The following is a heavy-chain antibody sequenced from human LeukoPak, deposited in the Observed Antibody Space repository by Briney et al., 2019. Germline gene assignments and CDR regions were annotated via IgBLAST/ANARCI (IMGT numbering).Heavy chain of an antibody. J-gene: IGHJ5*02. CDR1: GYTFTSYG. Sequence: GASVKVSCKASGYTFTSYGISWVRQAPGQGLEWMGIINPSAGSTNYAQKFQGRVTMTRDTSTRTVYMELSSLRAEDTAVYYCARAPPGVWVPRGEYNWFDPWGQGTLVTVSS. CDR2: INPSAGST. D-gene: IGHD3-16*01. V-gene: IGHV1-46*01. CDR3: ARAPPGVWVPRGEYNWFDP.